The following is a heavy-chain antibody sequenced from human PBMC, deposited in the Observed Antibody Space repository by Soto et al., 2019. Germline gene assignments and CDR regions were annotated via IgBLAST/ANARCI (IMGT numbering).Heavy chain of an antibody. CDR1: GGSISSYY. Sequence: SETLSLTCTVSGGSISSYYWSWIRQPPGKGLEWIGYTYYSGSTNYNPSLKSRVTISVDTSKNQFSLKLSSVTAADTAVYYCARGSGYSGYDGTYYYYGMDVWGQGTTVTVSS. J-gene: IGHJ6*02. CDR2: TYYSGST. D-gene: IGHD5-12*01. V-gene: IGHV4-59*01. CDR3: ARGSGYSGYDGTYYYYGMDV.